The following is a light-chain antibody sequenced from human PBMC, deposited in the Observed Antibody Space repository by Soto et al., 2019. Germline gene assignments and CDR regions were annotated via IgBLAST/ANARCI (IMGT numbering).Light chain of an antibody. CDR2: EVS. CDR3: SSYTSSSALDVL. CDR1: RSDVGGYNF. Sequence: QSALTQPASVSGSPGQSITISCTGTRSDVGGYNFVSWYQQYPGKAPKLMIYEVSYRPSGVSDRFSGSKSGNMASLTISGLQADDEADYYCSSYTSSSALDVLFGGGTKLTVL. J-gene: IGLJ3*02. V-gene: IGLV2-14*01.